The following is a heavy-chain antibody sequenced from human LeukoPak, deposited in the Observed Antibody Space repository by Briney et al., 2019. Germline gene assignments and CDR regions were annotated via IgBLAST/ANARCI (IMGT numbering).Heavy chain of an antibody. CDR3: ARDDAGYSSGWYWVY. CDR2: ISSSGSII. D-gene: IGHD6-19*01. CDR1: GFTFSDYY. Sequence: GGSLRLSCAASGFTFSDYYMSWIRQAPGKGLEWVSYISSSGSIIYYADSVKGRFTISRDNAKNSLYLQMNSLRAEDTAVYYCARDDAGYSSGWYWVYWGQGTLVTVSS. V-gene: IGHV3-11*04. J-gene: IGHJ4*02.